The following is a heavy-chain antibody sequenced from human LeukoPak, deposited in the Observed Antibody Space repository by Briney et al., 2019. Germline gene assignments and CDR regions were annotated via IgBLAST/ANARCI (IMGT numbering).Heavy chain of an antibody. D-gene: IGHD5-18*01. CDR1: GGSISSYY. J-gene: IGHJ4*02. Sequence: SETLSLTCTVSGGSISSYYWSWIRQPPGEGLEWIGYIYYSGSTNYNPSLKSRVTISVDTSKNQFSLKLSSVTAADTAVYYCARAVDTAMVTGYYFDYWGQGTLVTVSS. V-gene: IGHV4-59*08. CDR3: ARAVDTAMVTGYYFDY. CDR2: IYYSGST.